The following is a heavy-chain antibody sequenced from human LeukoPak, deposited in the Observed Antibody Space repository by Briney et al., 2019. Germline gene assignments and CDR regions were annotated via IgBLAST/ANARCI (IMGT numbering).Heavy chain of an antibody. CDR3: ATGIAYCGGDCYSGPLGY. CDR2: IYYSGST. D-gene: IGHD2-21*02. V-gene: IGHV4-31*03. CDR1: GGSISSGGYY. Sequence: MPSETLSLTCTVSGGSISSGGYYWSWIRQHPGTGLEWIGYIYYSGSTYYNPSLKSRVTISVDTSKNQFSLKLSSVTAADTAVYYCATGIAYCGGDCYSGPLGYWGQGTLVTVSS. J-gene: IGHJ4*02.